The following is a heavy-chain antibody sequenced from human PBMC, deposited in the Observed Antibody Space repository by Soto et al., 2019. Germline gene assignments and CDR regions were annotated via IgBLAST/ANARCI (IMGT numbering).Heavy chain of an antibody. V-gene: IGHV3-23*01. Sequence: GGSLRLSCAASGFTFSSYAMSWVRQAPGKGLEWVSAISGSGGSTYYADSVEGRFTISRDNSKNTLYLQMNSLRAEDTAVYYCAKGATGYDYIWGSYRPPTYYFDYWGQGTLVTVSS. J-gene: IGHJ4*02. D-gene: IGHD3-16*02. CDR3: AKGATGYDYIWGSYRPPTYYFDY. CDR2: ISGSGGST. CDR1: GFTFSSYA.